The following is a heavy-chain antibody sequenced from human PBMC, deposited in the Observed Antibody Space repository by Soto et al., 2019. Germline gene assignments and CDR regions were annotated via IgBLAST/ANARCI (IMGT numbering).Heavy chain of an antibody. D-gene: IGHD2-15*01. CDR1: GFTFSSYG. CDR2: ISYDGSNK. J-gene: IGHJ3*02. V-gene: IGHV3-30*03. Sequence: QVQMVESGGGVVQPGRSLRLSCAASGFTFSSYGMHGVRQAPGKGLEWVAVISYDGSNKYYADSVKGRFTISRENSKNTLYLQMNSLRAEDTAVYYCYSGSSATSAFDIWGQGTMVTVSS. CDR3: YSGSSATSAFDI.